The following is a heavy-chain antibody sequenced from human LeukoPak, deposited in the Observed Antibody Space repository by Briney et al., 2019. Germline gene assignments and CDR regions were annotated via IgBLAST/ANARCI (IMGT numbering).Heavy chain of an antibody. CDR3: ARDNCSGGSCYSDY. Sequence: SETLSLTCTVSGGSISSYYWSWIRQPPGKGLEWIGYIYYSGSTNYNPSLKSRVTISVDTSKNQFSLKLSSVTAADTAVYYCARDNCSGGSCYSDYWGQGTLVTVSS. J-gene: IGHJ4*02. V-gene: IGHV4-59*01. CDR1: GGSISSYY. D-gene: IGHD2-15*01. CDR2: IYYSGST.